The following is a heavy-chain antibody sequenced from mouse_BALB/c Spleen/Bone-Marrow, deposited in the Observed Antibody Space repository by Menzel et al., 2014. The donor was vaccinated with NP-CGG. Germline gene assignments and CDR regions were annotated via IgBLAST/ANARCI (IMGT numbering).Heavy chain of an antibody. CDR3: ARDYYYGAMDY. J-gene: IGHJ4*01. V-gene: IGHV7-1*02. CDR2: SRNKANDYTT. D-gene: IGHD1-1*01. CDR1: GFTFSDFY. Sequence: EVQGVESGGGLVQPGGSLRLSCATSGFTFSDFYMEWVRQPPGKRLEWIAASRNKANDYTTEYSASVKGRFIVSRDTSQSIRYLQMNALRAEDTAIYYCARDYYYGAMDYWGQGTSVTVSS.